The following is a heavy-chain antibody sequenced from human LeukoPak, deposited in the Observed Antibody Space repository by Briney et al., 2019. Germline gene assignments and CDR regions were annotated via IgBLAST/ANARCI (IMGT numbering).Heavy chain of an antibody. CDR3: ARPSHSYGERPGY. J-gene: IGHJ4*02. D-gene: IGHD5-18*01. CDR1: GFTFSSYS. Sequence: GGSLRLSCAASGFTFSSYSMNWVRQAPGKGLEWVSSISSSSSYIYYADSVNGRFTISRDNAKNSLYLQMNSLRAEDTAVYYCARPSHSYGERPGYWGQGTLVTVSS. CDR2: ISSSSSYI. V-gene: IGHV3-21*01.